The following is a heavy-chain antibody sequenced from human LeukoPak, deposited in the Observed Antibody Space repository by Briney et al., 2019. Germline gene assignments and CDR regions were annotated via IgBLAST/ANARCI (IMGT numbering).Heavy chain of an antibody. CDR1: GFTVSSNY. CDR3: ARDEISSGYKIPYAEYFRH. J-gene: IGHJ1*01. V-gene: IGHV3-66*01. CDR2: IYSGGST. D-gene: IGHD3-22*01. Sequence: GGSLRLSCAASGFTVSSNYMSWVRQAPGKGLEWVSVIYSGGSTYYADSVKGSFTISRDNSKNTLYLQMNSLRAEDTAVYYCARDEISSGYKIPYAEYFRHWGQGTLVTVSS.